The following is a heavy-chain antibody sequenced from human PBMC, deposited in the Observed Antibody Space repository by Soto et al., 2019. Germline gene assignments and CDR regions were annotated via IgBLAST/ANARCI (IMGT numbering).Heavy chain of an antibody. CDR2: ISYDGSNK. CDR1: GFTFSSYA. D-gene: IGHD2-21*02. CDR3: ARDAEIVVVTAMFDY. Sequence: VQLVESGGGVVQPGRSLRLSCAASGFTFSSYAMHWVRQAPGKGLEWVAVISYDGSNKYYADSVKGRFTISRDNSKNTLYLQMNSLRAEDTAVYYCARDAEIVVVTAMFDYWGQGTLVTVSS. V-gene: IGHV3-30-3*01. J-gene: IGHJ4*02.